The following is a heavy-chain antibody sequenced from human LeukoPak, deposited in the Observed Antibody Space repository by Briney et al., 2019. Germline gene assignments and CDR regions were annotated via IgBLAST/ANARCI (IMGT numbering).Heavy chain of an antibody. J-gene: IGHJ2*01. CDR1: GFTFSTYA. Sequence: GGSLRLSCAASGFTFSTYAMSWVRQAPGKGLEWVSGIRGSGVSTYYADSVKGRFTISRDSSKNILFLQMNNLRAEDTAVYYCARVGDHFHWYLDLWGRGTLVTVSS. CDR3: ARVGDHFHWYLDL. D-gene: IGHD3-10*01. V-gene: IGHV3-23*01. CDR2: IRGSGVST.